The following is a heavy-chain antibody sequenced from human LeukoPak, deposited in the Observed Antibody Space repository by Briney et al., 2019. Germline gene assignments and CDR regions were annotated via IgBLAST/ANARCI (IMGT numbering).Heavy chain of an antibody. Sequence: PGGSLRLSCAASGFTFSSYAMHWVRQAPGKGLEWVAVISYDGSNKYYADSVKGRFTISRGNSKNTLYLQMNSLRAEDTAVYYCAKDLNQASWTFDYWGQGTLVTVSS. J-gene: IGHJ4*02. CDR1: GFTFSSYA. D-gene: IGHD1-14*01. CDR3: AKDLNQASWTFDY. V-gene: IGHV3-30*04. CDR2: ISYDGSNK.